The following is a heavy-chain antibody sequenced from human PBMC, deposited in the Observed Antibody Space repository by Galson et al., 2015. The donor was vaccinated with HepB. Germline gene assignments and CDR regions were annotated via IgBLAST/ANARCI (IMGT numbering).Heavy chain of an antibody. J-gene: IGHJ2*01. V-gene: IGHV1-46*01. CDR3: ARPTTVTTGDWYFDL. CDR1: GYTFTSYY. CDR2: INPSGGST. D-gene: IGHD4-17*01. Sequence: SVKVSCKASGYTFTSYYMHWVRQAPGQGLEWMGIINPSGGSTSYAQKFQGRVTMTRDTSTSTVYMELSSLRSEDTAVYYCARPTTVTTGDWYFDLWGRGTLVTVSS.